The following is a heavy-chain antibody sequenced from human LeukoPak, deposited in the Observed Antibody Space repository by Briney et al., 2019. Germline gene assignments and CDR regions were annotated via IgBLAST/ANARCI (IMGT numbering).Heavy chain of an antibody. D-gene: IGHD3-9*01. J-gene: IGHJ4*02. CDR2: ISSSGSTI. CDR1: GFTFSSYE. Sequence: GGSLRLSCAASGFTFSSYEMNWVRQAPGKGLEWVSYISSSGSTIYYADSVKGRFTISRDNAKNSLYLQMNSLRAEDTAVYYCARGTSLTGYTGGIDYWGQGTLVTVSS. CDR3: ARGTSLTGYTGGIDY. V-gene: IGHV3-48*03.